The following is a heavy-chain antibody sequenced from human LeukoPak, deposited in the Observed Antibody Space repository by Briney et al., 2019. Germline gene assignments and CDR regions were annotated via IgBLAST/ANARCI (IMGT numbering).Heavy chain of an antibody. D-gene: IGHD5-24*01. CDR2: ISSSGSTI. CDR3: ARGRNVEMATTSPLGY. CDR1: GFTFSDYY. V-gene: IGHV3-11*04. Sequence: GGSLRLSCAASGFTFSDYYMSWIRQAPGKGREWVSYISSSGSTIYCADSVKGRFTISRDNAKNSLYLQMNSLRAEDTAVYYCARGRNVEMATTSPLGYWGQGTLVTVSS. J-gene: IGHJ4*02.